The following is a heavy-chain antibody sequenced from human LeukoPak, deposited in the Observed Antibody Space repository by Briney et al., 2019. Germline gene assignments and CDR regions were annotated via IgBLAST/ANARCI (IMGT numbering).Heavy chain of an antibody. J-gene: IGHJ4*02. CDR3: ARTTGGYYDILTGYSLSLMFDY. D-gene: IGHD3-9*01. Sequence: SETLSLTCTVSGGSISSYYWSWIRRPPGKGLEWIGYIYYSGSTNYNPSLKSRVTISVDTSKNQFSLKLSSVTAADTAVYYCARTTGGYYDILTGYSLSLMFDYWGQGTLVTVSS. CDR2: IYYSGST. CDR1: GGSISSYY. V-gene: IGHV4-59*01.